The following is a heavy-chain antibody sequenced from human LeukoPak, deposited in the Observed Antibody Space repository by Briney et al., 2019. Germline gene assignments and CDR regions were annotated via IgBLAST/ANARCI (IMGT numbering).Heavy chain of an antibody. CDR1: GFTFSDYY. J-gene: IGHJ4*02. CDR3: AKRHYNSTGYYYGPYFDS. V-gene: IGHV3-11*01. CDR2: IRSSGSTI. D-gene: IGHD3-22*01. Sequence: GGSLRLSCAASGFTFSDYYMSWIRQAPGKGLEWVSYIRSSGSTIYYADSVKGRFTISRDNAKNSLYLQMNSLRAEDAAVYYCAKRHYNSTGYYYGPYFDSWGQGTLVTVSS.